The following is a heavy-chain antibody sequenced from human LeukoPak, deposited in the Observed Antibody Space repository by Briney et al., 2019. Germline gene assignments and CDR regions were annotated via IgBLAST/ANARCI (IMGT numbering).Heavy chain of an antibody. V-gene: IGHV4-59*01. CDR2: IYYSGST. D-gene: IGHD6-6*01. CDR3: ARGLEEDSEGYYYYMDV. CDR1: GGSISSYY. Sequence: PSETLSLTCTVSGGSISSYYWSWIRQPPGKGLEWIGYIYYSGSTNYNPSLRSRVTISVDTSKNQFSLDLRSVTAADTAVYYCARGLEEDSEGYYYYMDVWGKGTTVTVSS. J-gene: IGHJ6*03.